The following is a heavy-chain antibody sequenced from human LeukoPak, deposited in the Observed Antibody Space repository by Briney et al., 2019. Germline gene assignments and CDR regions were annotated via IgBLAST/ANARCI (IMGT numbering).Heavy chain of an antibody. CDR3: ARDLGSSSSCY. CDR2: ISSSSSTI. V-gene: IGHV3-48*01. CDR1: GFTFSSYS. D-gene: IGHD6-6*01. J-gene: IGHJ4*02. Sequence: GGSLRLSCAASGFTFSSYSMNWVRQAPGKGLEWVSYISSSSSTIYYADSVKGRFTISRDNAKNSLYLQMNSLRAEDTAVYYCARDLGSSSSCYWGQGTLVTVSS.